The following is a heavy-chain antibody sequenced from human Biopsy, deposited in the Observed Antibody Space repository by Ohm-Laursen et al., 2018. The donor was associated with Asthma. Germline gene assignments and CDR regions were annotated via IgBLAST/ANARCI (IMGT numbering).Heavy chain of an antibody. CDR3: ASGPEWYGLDV. V-gene: IGHV4-31*03. CDR1: GDSITSGGCC. J-gene: IGHJ6*02. Sequence: PSQTLSLTCIVSGDSITSGGCCWNWIRQPPGKGLEWIGESNQGGSPTFNPSLKSRVTISRDTSKNQLALKLRSVTAADTAVYYCASGPEWYGLDVWGQGTTVTVSS. CDR2: SNQGGSP. D-gene: IGHD3-3*01.